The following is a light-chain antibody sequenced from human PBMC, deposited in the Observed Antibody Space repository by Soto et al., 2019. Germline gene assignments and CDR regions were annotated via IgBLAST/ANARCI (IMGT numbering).Light chain of an antibody. V-gene: IGLV2-14*01. CDR1: SSDVGGYNY. CDR3: SSYTSSSVV. Sequence: HCVLTHPASGSWASRQSSPISCTGNSSDVGGYNYVSWYQQRPGKAPKLMIYDVSNRPSGVSNRFSGSKSGNTASLTISGLQAEDEADYYCSSYTSSSVVFGGGTKVTVL. CDR2: DVS. J-gene: IGLJ2*01.